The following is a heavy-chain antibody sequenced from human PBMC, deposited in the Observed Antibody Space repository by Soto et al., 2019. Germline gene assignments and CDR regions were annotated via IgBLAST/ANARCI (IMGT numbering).Heavy chain of an antibody. Sequence: EVQLVESGGGLVQPGGSLRLSCAASGFTFSSYDMHWVRQATGKGLEWVSAIGTAGDTYYPGSVKGRFTISRENAKNSLYLQMNSLRAGDTAVYYCARDSLGGGLDPWGQGTLVTVSS. CDR2: IGTAGDT. V-gene: IGHV3-13*01. CDR3: ARDSLGGGLDP. D-gene: IGHD3-16*01. J-gene: IGHJ5*02. CDR1: GFTFSSYD.